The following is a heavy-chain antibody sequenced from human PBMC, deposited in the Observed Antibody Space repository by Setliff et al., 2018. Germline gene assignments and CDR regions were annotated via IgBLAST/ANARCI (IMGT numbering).Heavy chain of an antibody. CDR3: ASYRQDVNY. J-gene: IGHJ4*02. CDR2: IYTSGST. V-gene: IGHV4-61*09. D-gene: IGHD4-4*01. Sequence: NPSETLSLTCTVSGGSISSGSYYWSWIRQPAGKGLEWIGHIYTSGSTNYNPSLKSRVTISVDTSKNQFSLKLSSVTAADTAVYYCASYRQDVNYWSQGTLVTVSS. CDR1: GGSISSGSYY.